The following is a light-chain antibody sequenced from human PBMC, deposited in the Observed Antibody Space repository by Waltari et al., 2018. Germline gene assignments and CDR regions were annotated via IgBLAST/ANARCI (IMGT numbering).Light chain of an antibody. CDR3: QQRSSWPT. CDR2: DAS. CDR1: QSINRS. V-gene: IGKV3-11*01. Sequence: VLTQSPATLSLSPGERATLSCRASQSINRSLGWYQQKPGQAPRLLISDASNRATGIPARFSGSGSGTDFTLTISSLESEDFAVYYCQQRSSWPTFGGGTKVEIK. J-gene: IGKJ4*01.